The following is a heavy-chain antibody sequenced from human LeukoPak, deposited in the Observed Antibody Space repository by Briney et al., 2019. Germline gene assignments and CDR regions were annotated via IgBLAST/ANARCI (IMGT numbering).Heavy chain of an antibody. V-gene: IGHV3-21*01. Sequence: KPGGSLRLSCTASGFTFSSYAMTWVRQAPGKGLEWVSSMSSGSRYLYYADSVRGRFTISRDNAKNLLYLVMNSLRAEDTAIYYCARDRPTGASRVFVVQWGQGTLVTVSS. CDR1: GFTFSSYA. CDR2: MSSGSRYL. D-gene: IGHD3-3*01. J-gene: IGHJ4*02. CDR3: ARDRPTGASRVFVVQ.